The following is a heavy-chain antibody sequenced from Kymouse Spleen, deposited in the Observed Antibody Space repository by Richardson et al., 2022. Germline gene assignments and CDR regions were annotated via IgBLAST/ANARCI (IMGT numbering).Heavy chain of an antibody. D-gene: IGHD2-2*02. Sequence: QVQLQQWGAGLLKPSETLSLTCAVYGGSFSGYYWSWIRQPPGKGLEWIGEINHSGSTNYNPSLKSRVTISVDTSKNQFSLKLSSVTAADTAVYYCARGGGDCSSTSCYRYYYYGMDVWGQGTTVTVSS. CDR2: INHSGST. CDR1: GGSFSGYY. CDR3: ARGGGDCSSTSCYRYYYYGMDV. J-gene: IGHJ6*02. V-gene: IGHV4-34*01.